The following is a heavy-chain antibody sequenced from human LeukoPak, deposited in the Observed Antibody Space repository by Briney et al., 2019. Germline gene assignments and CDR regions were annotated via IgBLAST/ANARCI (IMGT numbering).Heavy chain of an antibody. CDR2: IRSKAYGGTT. Sequence: GGSLRLSCTASGFTFGDYAMSWVRQAPGKGLEWVGFIRSKAYGGTTEYAASVKGRFTISRDDSKSIAYLQMNSLKTEDTAVYYCTRDYVTMVRGELVPFDYWGQGTLVTVSS. CDR1: GFTFGDYA. J-gene: IGHJ4*02. D-gene: IGHD3-10*01. CDR3: TRDYVTMVRGELVPFDY. V-gene: IGHV3-49*04.